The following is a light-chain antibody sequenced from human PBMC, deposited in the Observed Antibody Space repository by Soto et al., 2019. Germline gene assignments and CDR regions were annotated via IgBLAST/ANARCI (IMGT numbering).Light chain of an antibody. J-gene: IGKJ4*01. Sequence: THSPATLSVSPGERATLSCRASQSVSSNFAWYQQKPGQAPRLLXXGASTRATGIPARFSGSGSGTEFTLTISSLQSADFSVYYWQQYNNWPPKLTFGGGTKVDIK. CDR2: GAS. V-gene: IGKV3-15*01. CDR3: QQYNNWPPKLT. CDR1: QSVSSN.